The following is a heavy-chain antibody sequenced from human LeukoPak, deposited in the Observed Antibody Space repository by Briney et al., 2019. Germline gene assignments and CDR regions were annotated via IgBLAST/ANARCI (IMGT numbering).Heavy chain of an antibody. CDR3: AKTLDGFWPQFDF. CDR1: GFPFHDHD. CDR2: ISHGGGKE. J-gene: IGHJ4*02. Sequence: GGSLRLSCTASGFPFHDHDMYWVRQTPGKGLEWVALISHGGGKEHYAESVKGRFTISRDNSRNTVYLQMSSLRSDDTAIYYCAKTLDGFWPQFDFWGQGTLLTVSS. D-gene: IGHD5-24*01. V-gene: IGHV3-30*18.